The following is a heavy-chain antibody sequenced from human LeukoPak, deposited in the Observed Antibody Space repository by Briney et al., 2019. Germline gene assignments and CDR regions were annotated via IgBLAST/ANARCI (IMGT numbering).Heavy chain of an antibody. CDR1: DGSISNYF. CDR2: IYDSGST. Sequence: SETLSLTCTVSDGSISNYFWSWIRQPPGKGLEWIGYIYDSGSTDYNPSLKSRVTITVDTSKNQFFLKLTSMTAADTAVYYCARGYRHYYFDYWGQGTLVTVSS. CDR3: ARGYRHYYFDY. D-gene: IGHD1-1*01. J-gene: IGHJ4*02. V-gene: IGHV4-59*01.